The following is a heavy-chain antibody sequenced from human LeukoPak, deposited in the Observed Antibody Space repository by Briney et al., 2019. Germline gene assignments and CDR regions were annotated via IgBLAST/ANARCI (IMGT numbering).Heavy chain of an antibody. CDR3: AAAGTIYYYYGMDV. J-gene: IGHJ6*02. CDR2: IYYTGST. D-gene: IGHD6-13*01. Sequence: SETLSLTCTVSDGSISSGDYYWTWIRQPPGKGLERIGYIYYTGSTYYNPSLKSRLTISVDTSKNLFSLKLSSVTAADTAMYYCAAAGTIYYYYGMDVWGQGTTVTVSS. CDR1: DGSISSGDYY. V-gene: IGHV4-30-4*01.